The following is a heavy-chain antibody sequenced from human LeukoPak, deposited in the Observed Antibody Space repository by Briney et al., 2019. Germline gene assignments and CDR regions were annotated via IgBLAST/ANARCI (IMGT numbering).Heavy chain of an antibody. CDR3: ARDYDILVDAFDI. Sequence: GGSLRLSCAASGFTFSSYSMNWVRQAPGKGLEWVSSISSSSSYIYYADPVKGRFTISRDNAKSSLYLQMNSLRAEDTAVYYCARDYDILVDAFDIWGQGTMVTVSS. D-gene: IGHD3-9*01. V-gene: IGHV3-21*01. J-gene: IGHJ3*02. CDR1: GFTFSSYS. CDR2: ISSSSSYI.